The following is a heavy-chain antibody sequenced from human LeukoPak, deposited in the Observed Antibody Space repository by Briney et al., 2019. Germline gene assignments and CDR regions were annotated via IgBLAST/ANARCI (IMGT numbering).Heavy chain of an antibody. V-gene: IGHV1-2*02. Sequence: SVKVSCKASGYTFTGYYMHWVRQAPGQGLEWMGWINPNSGGTNYAQKFQGRVTMTRDTSISTAYMELSRLRSDDTAVYYCARGRITIFGVVIPFDPWGQGTLVTVSS. D-gene: IGHD3-3*01. CDR3: ARGRITIFGVVIPFDP. CDR2: INPNSGGT. J-gene: IGHJ5*02. CDR1: GYTFTGYY.